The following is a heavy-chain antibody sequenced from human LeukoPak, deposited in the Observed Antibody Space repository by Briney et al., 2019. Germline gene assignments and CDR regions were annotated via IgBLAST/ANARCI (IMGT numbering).Heavy chain of an antibody. V-gene: IGHV1-2*02. D-gene: IGHD3-22*01. CDR2: INPNSGGT. J-gene: IGHJ5*02. Sequence: ASVKVSCKASGYTFTAYYMHWVRQAPGQGLEWMGWINPNSGGTYYAQKFQGRVTMTRDTSIITAYMELSRLRSDDTAVYYCARGDGYYDSSGLGGFDPWGQGTLVTVSS. CDR1: GYTFTAYY. CDR3: ARGDGYYDSSGLGGFDP.